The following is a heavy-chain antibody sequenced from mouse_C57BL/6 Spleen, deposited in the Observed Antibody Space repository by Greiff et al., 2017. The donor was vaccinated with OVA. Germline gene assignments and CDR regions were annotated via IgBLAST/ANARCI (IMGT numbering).Heavy chain of an antibody. J-gene: IGHJ4*01. CDR1: GYSFTDYN. D-gene: IGHD1-1*01. Sequence: EVQLQESGPELVKPGASVKISCKASGYSFTDYNMNWVKQSNGKSLEWIGVINPNYGTTSYNQKFKGKATLTVDQSSSTAYMQLNSLTSEDSAVYCCARYLIITTVVGYAMDDWGQGTSVTVSS. CDR2: INPNYGTT. CDR3: ARYLIITTVVGYAMDD. V-gene: IGHV1-39*01.